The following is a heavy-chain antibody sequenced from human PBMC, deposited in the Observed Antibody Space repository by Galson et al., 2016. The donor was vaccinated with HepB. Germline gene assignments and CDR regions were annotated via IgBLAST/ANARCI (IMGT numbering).Heavy chain of an antibody. CDR3: ATTVNYYYDTRGYPNAFDY. CDR1: GFTFNSCV. Sequence: SLRLSCAASGFTFNSCVMSWVRQAPGKGLEWISTISGSGFSTHYADSVKGRSTISRDNSKNTLYLQMNSLRAEDTAVYYCATTVNYYYDTRGYPNAFDYWGQGTLVTVSS. J-gene: IGHJ4*02. CDR2: ISGSGFST. D-gene: IGHD3-22*01. V-gene: IGHV3-23*01.